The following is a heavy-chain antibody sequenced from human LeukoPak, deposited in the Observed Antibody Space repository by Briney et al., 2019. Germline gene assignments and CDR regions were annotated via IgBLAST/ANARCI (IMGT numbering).Heavy chain of an antibody. V-gene: IGHV3-21*01. J-gene: IGHJ3*02. CDR3: ARDYYDSSGYYAFDI. CDR1: GFTFSSYS. CDR2: ISSSGSYI. Sequence: GGSLRLSCAASGFTFSSYSMNWVRQAPGKGLEWVSSISSSGSYIYYADSVKGRFTISRDNAKNSLYLQMNSLRAEDTAVYYCARDYYDSSGYYAFDIWGQGTMVTVSS. D-gene: IGHD3-22*01.